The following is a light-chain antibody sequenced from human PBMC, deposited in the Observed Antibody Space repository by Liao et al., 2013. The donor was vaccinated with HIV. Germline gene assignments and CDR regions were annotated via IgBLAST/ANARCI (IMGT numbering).Light chain of an antibody. V-gene: IGLV3-1*01. J-gene: IGLJ1*01. CDR3: QAWDSAIAYV. CDR1: KLGDKY. Sequence: SYELTQPPSVSVSPGQTASITCSGDKLGDKYACWYQQKSGQSPVLVIYQDNKRPSGIPERFSGSNSGNTSTLTISGTQAMDEADYYCQAWDSAIAYVFGAGTKVTVL. CDR2: QDN.